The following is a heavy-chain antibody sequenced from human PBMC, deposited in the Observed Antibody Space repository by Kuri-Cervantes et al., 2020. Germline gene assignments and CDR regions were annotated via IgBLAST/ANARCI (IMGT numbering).Heavy chain of an antibody. Sequence: GESLKISCAASGFTFSSYAMSWVRQAPGKGLEWVAVIWYDGSNKYYADSVKGRFTISRDNSKNTLYLQMNSLRAEDTAVYYCAKAFSGRASWYFDLWGRGTLVTVSS. D-gene: IGHD5-12*01. CDR2: IWYDGSNK. J-gene: IGHJ2*01. CDR3: AKAFSGRASWYFDL. V-gene: IGHV3-33*06. CDR1: GFTFSSYA.